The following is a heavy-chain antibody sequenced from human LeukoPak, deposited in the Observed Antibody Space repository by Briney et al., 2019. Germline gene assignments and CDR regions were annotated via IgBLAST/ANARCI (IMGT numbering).Heavy chain of an antibody. Sequence: SETLSLTCTVSGGSISSSRYYWGWLRQPPGKGLEWIGSIYYSGTTYYNPSLKTRVTISVDTSKNQFSLNLSSVTAADTAVYYCATWRTAKTGFDYWGQGTLVTVSS. D-gene: IGHD1-1*01. J-gene: IGHJ4*02. CDR2: IYYSGTT. CDR3: ATWRTAKTGFDY. CDR1: GGSISSSRYY. V-gene: IGHV4-39*01.